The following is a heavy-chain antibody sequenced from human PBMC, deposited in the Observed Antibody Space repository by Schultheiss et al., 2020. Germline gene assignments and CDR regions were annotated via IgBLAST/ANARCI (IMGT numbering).Heavy chain of an antibody. Sequence: GASLRLSCAASGFTFSSYSMNWVRQAPGKGLEWVSSISSSSSYIYYADSVKGRFTISRDNAKNSLYLQMNSLRAEDTAVYYCARDHFLERIYYYYGMDVWGQGTTVTVAS. CDR3: ARDHFLERIYYYYGMDV. D-gene: IGHD3-3*01. CDR2: ISSSSSYI. J-gene: IGHJ6*02. CDR1: GFTFSSYS. V-gene: IGHV3-21*01.